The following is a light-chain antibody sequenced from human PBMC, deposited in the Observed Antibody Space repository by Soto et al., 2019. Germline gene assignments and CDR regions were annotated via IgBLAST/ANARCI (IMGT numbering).Light chain of an antibody. CDR1: QAISNY. CDR3: QQCHATPFT. J-gene: IGKJ5*01. Sequence: IPMTPSASFLSASVGDRVTITCRASQAISNYLNWYQQKPGKAPNLLIFGAKTLQSGVPSRFSGSGYGTDFTLTITTLQPEDVGIYYCQQCHATPFTFGQGTRLEIK. CDR2: GAK. V-gene: IGKV1-39*01.